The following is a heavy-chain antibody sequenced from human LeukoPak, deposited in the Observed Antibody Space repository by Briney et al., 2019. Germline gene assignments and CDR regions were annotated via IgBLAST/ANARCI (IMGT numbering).Heavy chain of an antibody. D-gene: IGHD3-10*01. CDR2: IYYSGST. J-gene: IGHJ4*02. V-gene: IGHV4-59*12. CDR3: ARSGEVWFGESLASDFDF. CDR1: GGSISSYY. Sequence: SETLSLTCTVSGGSISSYYWSWIRQPPGKGLEWIGYIYYSGSTNYNPSLKSRVTISVDTSKNQFSLKLTSVTAADTAVYYCARSGEVWFGESLASDFDFWGQGTLVTVSS.